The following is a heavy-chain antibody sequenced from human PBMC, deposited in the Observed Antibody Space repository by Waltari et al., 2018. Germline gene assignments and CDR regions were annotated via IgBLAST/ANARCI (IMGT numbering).Heavy chain of an antibody. CDR2: VNSDGSNT. CDR3: VAATPSSDK. Sequence: EVELVESGGGLVQPGGSLRLSCEVSGVSLSDRWRHWVRQTPEKGLVWVARVNSDGSNTAYADSVRGRFIISRDTARNILFLQMSSVRVDDTALYYCVAATPSSDKWGQGTLVTVSS. J-gene: IGHJ4*02. D-gene: IGHD6-19*01. CDR1: GVSLSDRW. V-gene: IGHV3-74*01.